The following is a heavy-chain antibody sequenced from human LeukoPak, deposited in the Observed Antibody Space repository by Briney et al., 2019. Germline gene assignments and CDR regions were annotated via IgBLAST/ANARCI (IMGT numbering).Heavy chain of an antibody. V-gene: IGHV4-31*03. CDR3: ARDLAGIRD. Sequence: SETLSLTCTVSGGSISSGGYYWSWIRQHPGKGLEWIGYIYYSGSAHYNPSLKSRVSISVDTSKNQFSLKLSSVTAADTAVYYCARDLAGIRDWGQGTLVTVPS. D-gene: IGHD6-13*01. CDR2: IYYSGSA. CDR1: GGSISSGGYY. J-gene: IGHJ4*02.